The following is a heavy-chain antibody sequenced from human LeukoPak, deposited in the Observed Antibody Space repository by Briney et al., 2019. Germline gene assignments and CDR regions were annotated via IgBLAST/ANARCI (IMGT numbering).Heavy chain of an antibody. CDR2: TYYSGST. D-gene: IGHD3-22*01. Sequence: PSETLSLTCTVSGGSISSSSYYWGWIRQPPGKGLEWIGSTYYSGSTYYNPSLKSRVTISVDTSKNQFSLKLSSVTAADTAVYYCARLRNYYDSSGYYSFRYFDYWGQGTLVTVSS. CDR1: GGSISSSSYY. CDR3: ARLRNYYDSSGYYSFRYFDY. V-gene: IGHV4-39*01. J-gene: IGHJ4*02.